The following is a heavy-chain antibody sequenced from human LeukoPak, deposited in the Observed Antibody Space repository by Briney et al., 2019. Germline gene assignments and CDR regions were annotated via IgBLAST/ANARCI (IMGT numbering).Heavy chain of an antibody. D-gene: IGHD6-13*01. CDR1: GFTFSTSG. Sequence: PGGSLRLSCAASGFTFSTSGVHWVRQAPGKGLEWVAFIRFDGTNKYYADSVKGRFTISRDNSKNTVYLQMNSLRGEDTAVYYCAKETYSSLGYWGQGTLVTVSS. J-gene: IGHJ4*02. CDR2: IRFDGTNK. CDR3: AKETYSSLGY. V-gene: IGHV3-30*02.